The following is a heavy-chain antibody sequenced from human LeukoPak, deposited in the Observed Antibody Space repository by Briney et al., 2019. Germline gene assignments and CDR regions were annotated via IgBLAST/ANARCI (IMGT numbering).Heavy chain of an antibody. CDR1: AFTFSSYS. V-gene: IGHV3-48*01. D-gene: IGHD3-10*01. Sequence: GGPLRLSCAASAFTFSSYSMNWVRQAPGKGLEWVSYISSSSSTIYYADSVKGRFTISTDNAKNSLYLQMNSLRAEDTAVYYCARDFGDPIDYWGQGTLVTVSS. CDR2: ISSSSSTI. J-gene: IGHJ4*02. CDR3: ARDFGDPIDY.